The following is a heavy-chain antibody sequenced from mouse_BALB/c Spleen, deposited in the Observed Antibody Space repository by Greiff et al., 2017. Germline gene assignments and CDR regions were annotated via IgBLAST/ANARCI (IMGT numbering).Heavy chain of an antibody. Sequence: EVQRVESGGGLVQPGGSRKLSCAASGFTFSSFGMHWVRQAPEKGLEWVAYISSGSSTIYYADTVKGRFTISRDNPKNTLFLQMTSLRSEDTAMYYCARSITTAIYAMDYWGQGTSVTVSS. V-gene: IGHV5-17*02. CDR1: GFTFSSFG. CDR3: ARSITTAIYAMDY. J-gene: IGHJ4*01. D-gene: IGHD1-2*01. CDR2: ISSGSSTI.